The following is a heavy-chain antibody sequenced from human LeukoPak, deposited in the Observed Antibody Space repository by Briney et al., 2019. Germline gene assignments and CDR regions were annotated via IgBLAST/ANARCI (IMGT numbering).Heavy chain of an antibody. Sequence: SETLSLTCTVSGGSISSYYWSWIWQPPGKGLEWIGYIYYSGSTNYNPSLKSRVTISVDTSKNQFSLKLSSVTAADTAVYYCARGVSSWYYGVGWFDPWGQGTLVTVSS. J-gene: IGHJ5*02. CDR1: GGSISSYY. D-gene: IGHD6-13*01. CDR2: IYYSGST. CDR3: ARGVSSWYYGVGWFDP. V-gene: IGHV4-59*01.